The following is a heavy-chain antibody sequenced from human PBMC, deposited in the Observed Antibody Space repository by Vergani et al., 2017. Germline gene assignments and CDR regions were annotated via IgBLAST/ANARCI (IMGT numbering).Heavy chain of an antibody. CDR3: ARDVAAAGRYYYYYGMDV. D-gene: IGHD6-13*01. CDR1: GFTFSSYW. J-gene: IGHJ6*02. CDR2: IKQEGSEK. Sequence: EVQLVESGGGLVQPGGSLRLSCAASGFTFSSYWMSWVRQAPGKGLEWVANIKQEGSEKYYVDSVKGRFTISRDNAKNSLYLQMNSLRAEDTAVYYCARDVAAAGRYYYYYGMDVWGQGTTVTVSS. V-gene: IGHV3-7*01.